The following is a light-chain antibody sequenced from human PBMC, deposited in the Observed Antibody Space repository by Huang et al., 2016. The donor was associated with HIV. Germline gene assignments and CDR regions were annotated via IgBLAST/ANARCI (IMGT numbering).Light chain of an antibody. CDR2: GAS. V-gene: IGKV3-20*01. Sequence: EIVLTQYQGTLSLSPGERATLSCRASKSVSSNDLAWYQQKPGQAPRLLIYGASSRSAGIPDRFSGSGSGTDFTLTISRLEPEDFAVYYCQQYGSSPCTFGQGTKLEIK. CDR1: KSVSSND. CDR3: QQYGSSPCT. J-gene: IGKJ2*02.